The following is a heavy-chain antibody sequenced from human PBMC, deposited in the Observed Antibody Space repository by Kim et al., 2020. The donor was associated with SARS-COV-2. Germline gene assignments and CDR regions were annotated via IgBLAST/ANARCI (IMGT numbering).Heavy chain of an antibody. Sequence: SVKVSCRTSGRSFNTNAFSWVRQAPGQGLEWMGRIIPVSDVTNYAKNFQGRVRINADKATSTAYLELDSLRSGDTAVYYCVKDGGAADPLDYWGQGTLVTVSS. CDR2: IIPVSDVT. CDR1: GRSFNTNA. D-gene: IGHD3-16*01. V-gene: IGHV1-69*04. J-gene: IGHJ4*02. CDR3: VKDGGAADPLDY.